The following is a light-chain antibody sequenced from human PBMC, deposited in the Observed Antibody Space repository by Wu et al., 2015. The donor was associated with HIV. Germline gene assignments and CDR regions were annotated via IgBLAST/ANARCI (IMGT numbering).Light chain of an antibody. J-gene: IGKJ1*01. CDR1: QSISSW. CDR3: QQYNSHPRT. CDR2: KAS. Sequence: DIQMTQSPSTLSASVGDRVTITCRASQSISSWLAWYQQKPGKAPKLLIYKASNLESGVPSRFSGSGSGTDFTLTINSLQPDDLATYYCQQYNSHPRTFGQGTKVEIK. V-gene: IGKV1-5*03.